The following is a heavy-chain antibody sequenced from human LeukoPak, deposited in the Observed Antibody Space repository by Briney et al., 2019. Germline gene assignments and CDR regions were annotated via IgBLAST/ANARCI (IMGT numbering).Heavy chain of an antibody. Sequence: GGSLRLSCEASGFIFDDYAIHWVRQAPGKGLEWVSAISGSGGSTYYADSVKGRFTISRDNSKNTLYLQMNSLRAEDTAVYYCAKDKTTRVGYFDYWGQGTLVTVSS. CDR1: GFIFDDYA. J-gene: IGHJ4*02. CDR2: ISGSGGST. CDR3: AKDKTTRVGYFDY. D-gene: IGHD4-17*01. V-gene: IGHV3-23*01.